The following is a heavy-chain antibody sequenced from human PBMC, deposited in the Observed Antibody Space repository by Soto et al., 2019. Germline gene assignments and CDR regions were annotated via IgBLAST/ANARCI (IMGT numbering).Heavy chain of an antibody. CDR1: GGTFSTYA. CDR2: IIPLFGTA. Sequence: QVQLEQSGAEVKQPGSSVRVSCKTSGGTFSTYAINWVRQAPGQGLEWMGAIIPLFGTADYSQKFQGRVTITADESTSTAYMELSSLRSDDTAVYFCARPKGTYSSGYYYFDFWVQGTLVTVSS. V-gene: IGHV1-69*01. J-gene: IGHJ4*02. CDR3: ARPKGTYSSGYYYFDF. D-gene: IGHD6-19*01.